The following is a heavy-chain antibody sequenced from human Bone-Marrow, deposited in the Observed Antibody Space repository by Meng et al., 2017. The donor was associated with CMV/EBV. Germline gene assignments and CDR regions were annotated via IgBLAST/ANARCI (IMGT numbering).Heavy chain of an antibody. CDR3: ARAAGGDRLDY. J-gene: IGHJ4*02. D-gene: IGHD2-21*01. CDR1: GGSISSSSYY. Sequence: SETLSLTCTVSGGSISSSSYYWGWIRQPPGKGLEWIGSIYYSGSTYYNPSLKSRVTISVDTSKNQFSLKLSSVTAADTAVYYCARAAGGDRLDYWGQGTLVTVSS. CDR2: IYYSGST. V-gene: IGHV4-39*07.